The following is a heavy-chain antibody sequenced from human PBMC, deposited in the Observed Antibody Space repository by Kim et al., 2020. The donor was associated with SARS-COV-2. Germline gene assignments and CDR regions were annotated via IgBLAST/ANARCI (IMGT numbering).Heavy chain of an antibody. D-gene: IGHD3-10*01. Sequence: LESRITISVDTSKNQFSLKLSSVTAADTAVYYCARTKDFRGGYYGSGFFDFWGQGTLVTVSS. V-gene: IGHV4-39*01. CDR3: ARTKDFRGGYYGSGFFDF. J-gene: IGHJ4*02.